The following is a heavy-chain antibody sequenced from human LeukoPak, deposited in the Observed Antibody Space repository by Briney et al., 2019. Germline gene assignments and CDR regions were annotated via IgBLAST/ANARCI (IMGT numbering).Heavy chain of an antibody. J-gene: IGHJ5*02. Sequence: GGSLRLSCAASGFTFSSYWMSWVRQAPGKGLEWVANIKQDGSEKYYVDSVKGRFTISRDNAKNSLYLQMNSLRAEDTAVYHCARGDSDYGDLNWFDPWGQGTLVTVTS. CDR3: ARGDSDYGDLNWFDP. CDR2: IKQDGSEK. CDR1: GFTFSSYW. V-gene: IGHV3-7*01. D-gene: IGHD4-17*01.